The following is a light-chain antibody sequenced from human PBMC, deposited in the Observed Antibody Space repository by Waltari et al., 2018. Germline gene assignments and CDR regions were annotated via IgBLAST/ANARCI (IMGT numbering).Light chain of an antibody. CDR3: CTYAGSSTYA. V-gene: IGLV2-23*02. Sequence: QSALTQPASVSGSPGQSTTISCTGTSNDVGDYSLVSWYQQHPGKAPQLIIYDVTKRPAGVCARFSGSKPGTTAFLTVSGLQAEDEADYHCCTYAGSSTYAFGTGTTVSVL. CDR1: SNDVGDYSL. CDR2: DVT. J-gene: IGLJ1*01.